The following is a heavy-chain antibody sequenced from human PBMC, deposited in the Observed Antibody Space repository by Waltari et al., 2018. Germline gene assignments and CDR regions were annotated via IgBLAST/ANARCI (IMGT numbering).Heavy chain of an antibody. J-gene: IGHJ4*02. Sequence: QLQLQESGPGLVKPSETLSPPCTLDAGSISSSSYYWGWIRQPPGKGLEWSGSIYYSGSTYYNPSLKSRVTISVDTSKNQFSLKLSSVTAADTAVYYCARQNLGIFGVVTLFDYWGQGTLVTVSS. CDR3: ARQNLGIFGVVTLFDY. CDR1: AGSISSSSYY. CDR2: IYYSGST. D-gene: IGHD3-3*01. V-gene: IGHV4-39*01.